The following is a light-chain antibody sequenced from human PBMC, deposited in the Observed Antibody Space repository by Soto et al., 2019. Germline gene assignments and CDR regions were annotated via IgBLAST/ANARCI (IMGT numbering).Light chain of an antibody. Sequence: EIVMTQSPATLSVSPGERATLSCRASQSVSSNLAWYQQKPGQAPRLLIYGASTRATGIPARFSGSGSGTEFTLTISSLQSEDFAVYYCQQRSSTLTFGGGTKVDIK. V-gene: IGKV3-15*01. J-gene: IGKJ4*01. CDR3: QQRSSTLT. CDR2: GAS. CDR1: QSVSSN.